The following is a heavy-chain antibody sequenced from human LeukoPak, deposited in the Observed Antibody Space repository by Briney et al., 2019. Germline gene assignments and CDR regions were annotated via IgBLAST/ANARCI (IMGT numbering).Heavy chain of an antibody. Sequence: SETLSLTCAVYGASFSGYYWSWLRQPPGNRLDWIGEINHSGRTNYHPSLMSLLTISADPPKTQFSLKLCSVTAADTAVYYCARLRVVPAATRYNWLDPWGQGTLVTVSS. V-gene: IGHV4-34*01. CDR2: INHSGRT. CDR1: GASFSGYY. CDR3: ARLRVVPAATRYNWLDP. J-gene: IGHJ5*02. D-gene: IGHD2-2*01.